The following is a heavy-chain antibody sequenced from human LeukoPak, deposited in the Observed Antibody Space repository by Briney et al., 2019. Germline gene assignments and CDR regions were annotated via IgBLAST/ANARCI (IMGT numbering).Heavy chain of an antibody. V-gene: IGHV1-18*01. CDR2: ISAYNGNT. CDR1: GYTFTSYG. CDR3: ARDRWTAMVTWYFDY. D-gene: IGHD5-18*01. J-gene: IGHJ4*02. Sequence: ASVKVSCKASGYTFTSYGISWVRQAPGQGLEWMGWISAYNGNTNYAQKLQGRVTMTTDTSTSTAYMELRSLRSDDTAVYYCARDRWTAMVTWYFDYWGQGTLVTVSS.